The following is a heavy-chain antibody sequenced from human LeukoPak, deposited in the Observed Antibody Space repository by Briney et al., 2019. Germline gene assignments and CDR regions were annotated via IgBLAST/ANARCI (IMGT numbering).Heavy chain of an antibody. J-gene: IGHJ4*02. CDR1: GFTFSSSA. CDR3: AKDRDIVVVPAATDYYFDY. D-gene: IGHD2-2*01. Sequence: GGSLRLSCAASGFTFSSSAMRWVRQAPGKGLEWVSAISGSGDSTYYADSVKGRFTISRDNSKNTLYLQMNSLRAEDTAIYYCAKDRDIVVVPAATDYYFDYWGQGTLVTVSS. V-gene: IGHV3-23*01. CDR2: ISGSGDST.